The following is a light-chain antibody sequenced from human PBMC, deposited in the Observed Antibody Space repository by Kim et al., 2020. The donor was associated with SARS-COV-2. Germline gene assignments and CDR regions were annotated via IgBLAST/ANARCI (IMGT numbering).Light chain of an antibody. J-gene: IGLJ3*02. CDR2: EEN. CDR1: SGSLASNY. CDR3: QSYDTNNRV. Sequence: GKTVTNPCTRSSGSLASNYVQWYQQRPGSAPTTVIYEENQRPSGVPDRFSGSIDSSSNFASLTVSVLKTEDEADYYCQSYDTNNRVFGGGTQLTVL. V-gene: IGLV6-57*03.